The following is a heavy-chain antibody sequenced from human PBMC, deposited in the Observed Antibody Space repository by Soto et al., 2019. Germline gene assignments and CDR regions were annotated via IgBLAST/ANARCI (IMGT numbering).Heavy chain of an antibody. CDR1: GYTFTTYV. D-gene: IGHD1-1*01. J-gene: IGHJ6*03. Sequence: ASVKVSCKASGYTFTTYVISWVRHAPGQGLERMGWINPNSGGTNYAQKFQGWVTMTRDTSITTAYMELSRLISDDTAVYYCASARASEAPTPGNPGHRFLSWTSQSERGLASEGSGQMDVWGKGTKVTHSS. V-gene: IGHV1-2*04. CDR3: ASARASEAPTPGNPGHRFLSWTSQSERGLASEGSGQMDV. CDR2: INPNSGGT.